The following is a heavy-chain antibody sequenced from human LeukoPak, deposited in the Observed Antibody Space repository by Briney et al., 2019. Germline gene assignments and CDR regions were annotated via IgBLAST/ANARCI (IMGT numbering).Heavy chain of an antibody. CDR1: GFTFTSSA. CDR2: IFVGSGNT. V-gene: IGHV1-58*01. J-gene: IGHJ3*02. CDR3: AAGYILSGYSPMSAFDI. D-gene: IGHD3-9*01. Sequence: PGASVKVSCKASGFTFTSSAVQWVRQARGQRLEGMGWIFVGSGNTNYAQKFQERVTITRDMSTSTAYLELSSLRSEDTAVYYCAAGYILSGYSPMSAFDIWGQGTIVTVSS.